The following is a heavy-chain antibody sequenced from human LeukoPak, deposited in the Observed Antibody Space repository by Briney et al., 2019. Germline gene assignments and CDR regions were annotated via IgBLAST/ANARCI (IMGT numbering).Heavy chain of an antibody. V-gene: IGHV4-30-4*01. CDR2: IYYSGST. Sequence: PSETLSLTCTVSGGSISSGDYYWSWIRQPPGKGLEWIGYIYYSGSTYYNPSLKSRVTISVGTSKNQFSLKLSSVTAADTAVYYCARENYYDSSVVDYWGQGTLVTVSS. D-gene: IGHD3-22*01. CDR3: ARENYYDSSVVDY. CDR1: GGSISSGDYY. J-gene: IGHJ4*02.